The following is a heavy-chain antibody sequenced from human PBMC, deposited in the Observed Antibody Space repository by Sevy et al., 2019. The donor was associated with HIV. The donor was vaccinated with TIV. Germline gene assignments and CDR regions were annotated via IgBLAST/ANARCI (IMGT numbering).Heavy chain of an antibody. J-gene: IGHJ4*02. CDR3: ARAERRYYYDSSGFFDY. V-gene: IGHV1-69*13. CDR2: IIPIFGTA. Sequence: ASVKVSCKASGGTFSSYAISWVRQAPGQGLEWMGGIIPIFGTANYAQKFQGRVTITADESTSTAYMELSSLRSEDTAEYYCARAERRYYYDSSGFFDYWGQGTLVTVSS. D-gene: IGHD3-22*01. CDR1: GGTFSSYA.